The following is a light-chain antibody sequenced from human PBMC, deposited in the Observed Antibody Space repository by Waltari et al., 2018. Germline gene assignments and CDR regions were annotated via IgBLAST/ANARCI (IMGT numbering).Light chain of an antibody. CDR1: NIDVGDYNY. CDR3: SSHRRSISPVV. Sequence: QSALTQPASVSGSPGQSITISCTGTNIDVGDYNYVSWYQHHPGTAPKPILSAVSNRPPGVFNRFPGPQTGNTASLTISGLRAEDEADYYCSSHRRSISPVVFGGGTKLTVL. J-gene: IGLJ2*01. CDR2: AVS. V-gene: IGLV2-14*01.